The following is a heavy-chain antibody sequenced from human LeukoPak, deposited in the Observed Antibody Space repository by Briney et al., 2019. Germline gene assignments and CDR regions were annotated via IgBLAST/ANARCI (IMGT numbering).Heavy chain of an antibody. V-gene: IGHV3-53*01. Sequence: GGSLRLSCTVSGFTFGDYPMSWVRQAPGKGLQWVSVIYPGGNIYYADSVKGRFIISRDNSKNTLSLQMNSLTADDTAVYYCVRGPRYYDDSGLQCGVFDIWGQGTLVTVSS. CDR1: GFTFGDYP. CDR2: IYPGGNI. D-gene: IGHD3-22*01. J-gene: IGHJ3*02. CDR3: VRGPRYYDDSGLQCGVFDI.